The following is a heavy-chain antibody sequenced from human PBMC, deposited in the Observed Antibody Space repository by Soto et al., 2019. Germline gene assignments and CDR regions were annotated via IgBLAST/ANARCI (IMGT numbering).Heavy chain of an antibody. CDR3: ASRLCRGGSCHHDRLDFPAQRAPDL. CDR2: IFFTGNI. J-gene: IGHJ2*01. V-gene: IGHV4-39*01. Sequence: APETLSVTCTVSGASLSRISYYWGWIRQPPGKGLEWVGSIFFTGNIYYNPSLKSRVTISVDTSRNQFSLMVNYVTAADTAVYYCASRLCRGGSCHHDRLDFPAQRAPDL. CDR1: GASLSRISYY. D-gene: IGHD2-15*01.